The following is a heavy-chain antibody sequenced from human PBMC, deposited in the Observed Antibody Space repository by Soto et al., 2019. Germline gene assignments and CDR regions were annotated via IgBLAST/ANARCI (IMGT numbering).Heavy chain of an antibody. CDR3: ARVSSDYYVMDV. CDR1: GFTFGVYA. J-gene: IGHJ6*02. V-gene: IGHV3-33*01. Sequence: QVQLVESGGGVVQPGRSLRLSCAASGFTFGVYAMYWVRQAPGKGLEWVAVIWYDGSNKYYGDSVRGRFTISRDNSKNALFLQMNRLRAEDTAVYYCARVSSDYYVMDVWGQGATVTVSS. D-gene: IGHD3-22*01. CDR2: IWYDGSNK.